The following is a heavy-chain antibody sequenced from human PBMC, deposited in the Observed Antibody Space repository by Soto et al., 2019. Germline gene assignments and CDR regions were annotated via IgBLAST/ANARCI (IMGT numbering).Heavy chain of an antibody. V-gene: IGHV4-38-2*01. CDR2: IYHSGST. CDR1: GYSISSGYY. J-gene: IGHJ4*02. CDR3: ARVPMVRGVICYFDY. D-gene: IGHD3-10*01. Sequence: SETLSLTCAVSGYSISSGYYWGWIRQPPGKGLEWIGSIYHSGSTYYNPSLKSRVTISVDTSKNQFSLKLGSVTLADTAVYYCARVPMVRGVICYFDYWGQGTLVTVSS.